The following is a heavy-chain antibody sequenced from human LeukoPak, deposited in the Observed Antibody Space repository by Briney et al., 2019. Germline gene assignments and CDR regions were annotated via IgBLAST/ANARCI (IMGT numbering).Heavy chain of an antibody. D-gene: IGHD6-6*01. J-gene: IGHJ4*02. V-gene: IGHV5-51*01. Sequence: GESLKISCKGSGYSFSSYWIGWGRQMPGKGLEWMGIIYPGDSDTRYSSSFQGQVTISGDKSITTAYLQWSSLKASDTAMYYCARQGSSSSSRFDYWGQGTLVTVSS. CDR3: ARQGSSSSSRFDY. CDR2: IYPGDSDT. CDR1: GYSFSSYW.